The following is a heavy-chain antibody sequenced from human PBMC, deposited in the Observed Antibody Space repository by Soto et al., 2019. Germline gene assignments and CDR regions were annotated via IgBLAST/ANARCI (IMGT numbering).Heavy chain of an antibody. D-gene: IGHD3-3*01. CDR1: GGSISSGGYY. CDR2: IYYSGST. CDR3: AREFVLRFLEWPRDAFDI. J-gene: IGHJ3*02. V-gene: IGHV4-31*03. Sequence: PSETLSLTCTVSGGSISSGGYYWSWIRQHPGKGLEWIGYIYYSGSTYYNPSLKSRVTISVDTPKNQFSLKLSSVTAADTAVYYFAREFVLRFLEWPRDAFDIWGQGTMVTVSS.